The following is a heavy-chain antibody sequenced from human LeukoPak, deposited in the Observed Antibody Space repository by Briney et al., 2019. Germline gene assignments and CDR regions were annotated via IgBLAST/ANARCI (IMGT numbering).Heavy chain of an antibody. D-gene: IGHD4-17*01. CDR3: ARRRHHDYGDPDFDY. Sequence: GPSVKVSCKASGGTFSSYAISWVRQAPGQGLEWMGWMNPNSGNTGYAQKFQGRVTMTRNTSISTAYMELSSLRSEDTAVYYCARRRHHDYGDPDFDYWGQGTLVTVSS. CDR2: MNPNSGNT. J-gene: IGHJ4*02. V-gene: IGHV1-8*02. CDR1: GGTFSSYA.